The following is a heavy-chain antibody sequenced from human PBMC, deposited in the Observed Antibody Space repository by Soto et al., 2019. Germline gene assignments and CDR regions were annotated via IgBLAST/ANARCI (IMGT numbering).Heavy chain of an antibody. J-gene: IGHJ6*02. D-gene: IGHD4-4*01. V-gene: IGHV4-34*01. Sequence: PSETLSLTCAVYGGSFSGYYWTWIRQPPGKGLEWIGEINHSGSTDYNPSLKSRVTISIDTSKNQFSLKLSSVTAADTTVYYCARARNQDYYGMDVWGQGTTVTVSS. CDR3: ARARNQDYYGMDV. CDR1: GGSFSGYY. CDR2: INHSGST.